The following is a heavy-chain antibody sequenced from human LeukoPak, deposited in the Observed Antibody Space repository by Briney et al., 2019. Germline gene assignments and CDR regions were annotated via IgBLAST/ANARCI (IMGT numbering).Heavy chain of an antibody. CDR1: GFTFSNNW. CDR2: LKEDGSEK. CDR3: AREDYDILTGYSTSFDY. D-gene: IGHD3-9*01. J-gene: IGHJ4*02. Sequence: GGSLRLSCAASGFTFSNNWMSWVRQAPGKGLEWVANLKEDGSEKYYVDSVKGRFTISRDNAKNSLYLQMNSLRAEDTAVYYCAREDYDILTGYSTSFDYWGQGTLVTVSS. V-gene: IGHV3-7*01.